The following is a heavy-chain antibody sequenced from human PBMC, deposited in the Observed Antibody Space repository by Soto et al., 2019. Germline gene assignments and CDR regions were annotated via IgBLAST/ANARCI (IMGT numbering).Heavy chain of an antibody. CDR2: IYSGGTT. CDR3: ARDTAMVTQGLFDP. CDR1: GFTVSSIY. V-gene: IGHV3-53*01. Sequence: PGGSLRLSCAASGFTVSSIYMSWVRQAPGKGLEWVSIIYSGGTTYYADSVKGRFTISRDTSKNTLYLQMNSLRAEDTAVYYCARDTAMVTQGLFDPWGQGTLVTV. J-gene: IGHJ5*02. D-gene: IGHD5-18*01.